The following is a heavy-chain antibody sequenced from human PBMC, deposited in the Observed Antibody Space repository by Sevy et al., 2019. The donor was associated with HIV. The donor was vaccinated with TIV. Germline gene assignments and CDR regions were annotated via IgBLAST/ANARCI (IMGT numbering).Heavy chain of an antibody. CDR1: GFTFTSYS. V-gene: IGHV3-48*02. CDR3: ARNCYGDYIIDS. CDR2: ISSDSTII. J-gene: IGHJ4*02. D-gene: IGHD4-17*01. Sequence: GGSLRLSCAASGFTFTSYSMNWVRQAPGKGLEWISYISSDSTIIYYVESVKGRFTISRDNANNALYLQMISLRDEDTAVYYCARNCYGDYIIDSWGQGTPVTVSS.